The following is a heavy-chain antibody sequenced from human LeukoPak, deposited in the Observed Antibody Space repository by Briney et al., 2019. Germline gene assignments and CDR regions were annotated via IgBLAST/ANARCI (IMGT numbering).Heavy chain of an antibody. D-gene: IGHD6-13*01. J-gene: IGHJ5*02. CDR3: ARKEGGQLVNTRRWFDP. CDR2: MYYRGST. Sequence: SETLSLTCTVSGGSISSSSHYWGWIRQPPGKGLEWIGSMYYRGSTYHNPSLKSRVTISVDTSKNQFSLKLRSVTAADTAVYYCARKEGGQLVNTRRWFDPWGQGTLVTVSS. V-gene: IGHV4-39*07. CDR1: GGSISSSSHY.